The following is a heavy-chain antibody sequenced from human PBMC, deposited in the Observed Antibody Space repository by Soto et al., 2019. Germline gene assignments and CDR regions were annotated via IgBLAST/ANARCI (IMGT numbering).Heavy chain of an antibody. Sequence: QVQLVQSGAEVKKPGASVKVSCKASGYTFTSYYMHWVRQAPGQGLEWMGIINPSGGSTSYAQKFQGRVTKTRDTSRRTGYMGLSSLRSEDTAGYYCARGPYYDFWSGYYTRRGHPPRTEDYGGKGTLVTVSS. D-gene: IGHD3-3*01. V-gene: IGHV1-46*01. CDR1: GYTFTSYY. CDR3: ARGPYYDFWSGYYTRRGHPPRTEDY. J-gene: IGHJ4*02. CDR2: INPSGGST.